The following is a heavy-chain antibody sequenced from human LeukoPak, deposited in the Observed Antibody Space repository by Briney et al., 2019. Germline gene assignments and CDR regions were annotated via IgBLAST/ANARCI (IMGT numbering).Heavy chain of an antibody. CDR3: TTTPPNDYADY. CDR1: GFTFSASA. J-gene: IGHJ4*02. V-gene: IGHV3-73*01. Sequence: GGSLRLSCAASGFTFSASAMHWVPQASGKGLEWVGRIRSKAKSYATEYAASVKGRFTISRDDSKNTAYLQMNSLKTEDTAVYYCTTTPPNDYADYWGQGTLVTVSS. CDR2: IRSKAKSYAT.